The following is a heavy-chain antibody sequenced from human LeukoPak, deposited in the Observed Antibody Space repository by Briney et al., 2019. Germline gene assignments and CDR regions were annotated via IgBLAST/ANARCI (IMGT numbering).Heavy chain of an antibody. CDR3: ARDYYYDSSGYYSVDY. CDR2: LNPNSGGA. CDR1: GYTFTGYY. J-gene: IGHJ4*02. V-gene: IGHV1-2*02. Sequence: ASAKVSCEASGYTFTGYYMRWVRQDPGEGLGWMGWLNPNSGGANYAQKFQGRVTMTRDTSISTAYMELSRLRSDDTAVYYCARDYYYDSSGYYSVDYWGQGTLVTVSS. D-gene: IGHD3-22*01.